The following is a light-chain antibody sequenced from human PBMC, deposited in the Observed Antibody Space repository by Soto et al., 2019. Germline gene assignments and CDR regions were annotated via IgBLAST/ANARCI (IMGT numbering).Light chain of an antibody. CDR2: DVN. CDR1: SSDVGAYNY. V-gene: IGLV2-14*03. Sequence: QSALTQPASVSGSPGQSIAISCTGTSSDVGAYNYVSWYQQHPGKAPKLMIYDVNNRPSGVSNRFSGSKSGNTASLTISGLQAEDEADYYFCSYTTSSTYVFGTGTKLTVL. J-gene: IGLJ1*01. CDR3: CSYTTSSTYV.